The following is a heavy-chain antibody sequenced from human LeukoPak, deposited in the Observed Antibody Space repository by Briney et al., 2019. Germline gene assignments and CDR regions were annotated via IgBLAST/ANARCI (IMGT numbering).Heavy chain of an antibody. D-gene: IGHD6-13*01. J-gene: IGHJ4*02. V-gene: IGHV3-48*03. CDR1: GFTLSSYE. CDR2: ISRTGNSI. Sequence: GGSLGLSCAASGFTLSSYEMNWVRLAPGKGLEWISYISRTGNSIYYADSVKGRFTISRDSAKNSLYLQMNSLRAEDTAVYYCARGPYSSNWYVDYWGQGTLVTVAS. CDR3: ARGPYSSNWYVDY.